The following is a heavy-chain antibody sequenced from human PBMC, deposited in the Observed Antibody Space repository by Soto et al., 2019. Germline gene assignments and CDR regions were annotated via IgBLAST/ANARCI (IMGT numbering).Heavy chain of an antibody. V-gene: IGHV3-23*01. J-gene: IGHJ4*02. CDR3: AKEGPPSVRGYSGYDEVWQGAYFDY. CDR2: ISGSGGST. Sequence: GGSLRLSCAASGFTFSSYAMSWVRQAPGKGLEWVSAISGSGGSTYYADSVKGRFTISRDNSKNTLYLQMNSLRAEDTAVYYCAKEGPPSVRGYSGYDEVWQGAYFDYWGQGTLVTVSS. D-gene: IGHD5-12*01. CDR1: GFTFSSYA.